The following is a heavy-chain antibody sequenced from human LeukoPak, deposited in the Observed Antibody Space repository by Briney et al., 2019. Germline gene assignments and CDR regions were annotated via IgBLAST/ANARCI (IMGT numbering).Heavy chain of an antibody. Sequence: GESLKISCKASGYNFDTYWVAWLRQMPGKGLEWMGIIYRGDSDTRYSPSFQGLVTISADKSINTAYLQWDNLKASDTAMYYCARHGQFHKTRDAFDFWGQGTIVTVSS. D-gene: IGHD6-19*01. J-gene: IGHJ3*01. CDR2: IYRGDSDT. CDR3: ARHGQFHKTRDAFDF. V-gene: IGHV5-51*01. CDR1: GYNFDTYW.